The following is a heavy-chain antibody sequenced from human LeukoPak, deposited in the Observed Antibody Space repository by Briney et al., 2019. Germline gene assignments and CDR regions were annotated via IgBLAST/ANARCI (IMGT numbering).Heavy chain of an antibody. Sequence: GGSLRLSCAASGFTFDDYAMHWVRQAAGKGLEWVSGISWNSGSIGYADSVKGRFTISRDNAKNSLYLQMNSLRAEDTALYYCAKDTSASFSSSDYWGQGTLVTVSS. V-gene: IGHV3-9*01. J-gene: IGHJ4*02. CDR1: GFTFDDYA. CDR2: ISWNSGSI. CDR3: AKDTSASFSSSDY. D-gene: IGHD6-6*01.